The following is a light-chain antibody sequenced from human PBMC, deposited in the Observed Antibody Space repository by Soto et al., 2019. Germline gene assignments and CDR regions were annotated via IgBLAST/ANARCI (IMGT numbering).Light chain of an antibody. V-gene: IGKV1-27*01. CDR3: KKYTNVPA. J-gene: IGKJ4*01. CDR2: AAS. Sequence: DIQMTQSPSSLSASVGDRVTITCRASQGISNYLAWYQQIPGKVPKLLISAASTLQSGVPSRFSGSGSGTDFTPNIRIPQPEDVAHYYCKKYTNVPAFRAGSQVEIK. CDR1: QGISNY.